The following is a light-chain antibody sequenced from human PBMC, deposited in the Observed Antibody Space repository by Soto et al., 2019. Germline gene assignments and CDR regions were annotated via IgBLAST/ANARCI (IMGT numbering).Light chain of an antibody. CDR3: QQTNSFPLT. V-gene: IGKV1-12*01. CDR1: KGISSW. Sequence: DIQMTQSPSSESASVGERVTITCPASKGISSWLAWYQQKPGKATKLLIYAASSLQSGVPSRFSGSGSGTDFTLTISSLQPEDFATYYCQQTNSFPLTFGGGTKVEIK. CDR2: AAS. J-gene: IGKJ4*01.